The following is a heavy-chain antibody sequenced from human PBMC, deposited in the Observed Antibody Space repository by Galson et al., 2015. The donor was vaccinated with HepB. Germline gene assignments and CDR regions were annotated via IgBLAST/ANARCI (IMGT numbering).Heavy chain of an antibody. CDR3: ARVVEPRDAFDI. V-gene: IGHV6-1*01. D-gene: IGHD1-14*01. J-gene: IGHJ3*02. CDR2: TYYRSKWYN. CDR1: GDSVSSHSAA. Sequence: CAISGDSVSSHSAAWNWIRQSPSRGLEWLGRTYYRSKWYNDYAVSVKSRITINPDTSKNQFPLQLNSVTPEDTAVYYCARVVEPRDAFDIWGQGTMVTVSS.